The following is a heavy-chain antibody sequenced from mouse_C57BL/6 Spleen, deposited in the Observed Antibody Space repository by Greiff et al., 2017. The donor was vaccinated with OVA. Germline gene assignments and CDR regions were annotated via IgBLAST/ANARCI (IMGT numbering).Heavy chain of an antibody. Sequence: QVQLQQPGTELVKPGASVKLSCKASGYTFTSYWMHWVKQRPGQGLEWIGNINPSTGGTNYYEQFKSKATLTVDKSSSTAYMQLSSLTSEDSAVYYCARAYYYEPWCAYWGQGTLVTVSA. CDR2: INPSTGGT. D-gene: IGHD1-1*01. J-gene: IGHJ3*01. V-gene: IGHV1-53*01. CDR1: GYTFTSYW. CDR3: ARAYYYEPWCAY.